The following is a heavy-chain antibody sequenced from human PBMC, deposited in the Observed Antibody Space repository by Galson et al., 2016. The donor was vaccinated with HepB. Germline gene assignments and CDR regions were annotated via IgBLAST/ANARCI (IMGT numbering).Heavy chain of an antibody. Sequence: SLRLSCAASGFPLSNFWMNWVRQAPGKGLQWVANVKQDGSEKYYAESVKGRFTISRDNARNSMFLQMNSLRPDDTAIYYCAGAQWIPARRAAYFDYWGQGILVTVSS. CDR2: VKQDGSEK. J-gene: IGHJ4*02. CDR3: AGAQWIPARRAAYFDY. D-gene: IGHD5-18*01. V-gene: IGHV3-7*04. CDR1: GFPLSNFW.